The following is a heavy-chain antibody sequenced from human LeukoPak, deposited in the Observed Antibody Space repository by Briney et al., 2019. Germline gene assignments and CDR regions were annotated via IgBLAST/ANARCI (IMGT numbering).Heavy chain of an antibody. D-gene: IGHD3-3*01. Sequence: GGSLRLSCAASRFTFSSYWMSWVRQAPGKGLEWVANIKQDGSEKYYVDSVKGRFTISRDNAKNSLYLQMNSLRAEDTAVYYCARSTYYDFWSGYQRYYFDYWGQGTLVTVSS. V-gene: IGHV3-7*01. CDR2: IKQDGSEK. CDR3: ARSTYYDFWSGYQRYYFDY. J-gene: IGHJ4*02. CDR1: RFTFSSYW.